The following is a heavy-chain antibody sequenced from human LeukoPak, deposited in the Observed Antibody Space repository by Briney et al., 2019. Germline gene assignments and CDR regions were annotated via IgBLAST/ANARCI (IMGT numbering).Heavy chain of an antibody. V-gene: IGHV4-30-2*01. D-gene: IGHD4-17*01. Sequence: PSQTLSLTCAVSGGSISSGGYSWSWIRQPPGKGLEWIGYIYHSGSAYYNPSLKSRVTISVDRSKNQFSLKLSSVTAADTAVYYCASYGDSGAFDIWGQGTMVTVSS. CDR3: ASYGDSGAFDI. J-gene: IGHJ3*02. CDR2: IYHSGSA. CDR1: GGSISSGGYS.